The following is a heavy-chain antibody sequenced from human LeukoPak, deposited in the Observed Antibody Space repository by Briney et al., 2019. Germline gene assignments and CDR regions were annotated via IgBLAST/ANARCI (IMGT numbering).Heavy chain of an antibody. D-gene: IGHD3-10*01. CDR1: GFTFSVYS. CDR2: ISSDSGII. V-gene: IGHV3-48*01. J-gene: IGHJ4*02. CDR3: ARNYSPFDY. Sequence: GGSLRLSCAASGFTFSVYSMNWVRQAPGRGLEWVSYISSDSGIIYYADSVKGRFTISRDNAKNSLYLQMYNLRAADTAVYYCARNYSPFDYWGQGTLVTVSS.